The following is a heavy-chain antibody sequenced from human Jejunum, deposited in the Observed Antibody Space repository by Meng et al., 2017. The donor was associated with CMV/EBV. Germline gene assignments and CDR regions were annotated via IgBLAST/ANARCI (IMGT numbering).Heavy chain of an antibody. V-gene: IGHV4-4*07. J-gene: IGHJ4*02. D-gene: IGHD6-25*01. Sequence: QLQESGPGLVEPSESLSLTCTVSGGSITDYYWSWIRQPAGKRLEWIGRFYYTGSTNYNPSLENRVTMSLDTSKNRFSLNLSSVTAADTAVYYCARAAVDTGDFDLWGLGILVTASS. CDR1: GGSITDYY. CDR3: ARAAVDTGDFDL. CDR2: FYYTGST.